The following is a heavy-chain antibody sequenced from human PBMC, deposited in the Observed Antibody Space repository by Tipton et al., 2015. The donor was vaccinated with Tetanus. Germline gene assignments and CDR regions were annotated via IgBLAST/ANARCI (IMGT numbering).Heavy chain of an antibody. D-gene: IGHD1-26*01. Sequence: GLVKPSGTLSLTCAVSGDSLSSANWWSWVRQSPGKGLEWVSYITTTSDTIYYADSVKGRFTISRDNAKDSLFLQMNSLRDEDTAVYYCARRTVGAHPFDYWGQGTLVTVSS. V-gene: IGHV3-48*02. CDR3: ARRTVGAHPFDY. CDR2: ITTTSDTI. J-gene: IGHJ4*02. CDR1: GDSLSSAN.